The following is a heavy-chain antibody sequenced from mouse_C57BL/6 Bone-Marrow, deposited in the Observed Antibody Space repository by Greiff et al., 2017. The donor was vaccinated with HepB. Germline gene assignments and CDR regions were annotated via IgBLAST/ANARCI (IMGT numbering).Heavy chain of an antibody. D-gene: IGHD1-1*01. CDR1: GYTFTSYW. J-gene: IGHJ1*03. CDR3: ASLFITTVVATRYFDV. CDR2: IYPGSGST. V-gene: IGHV1-55*01. Sequence: QVQLQQPGAELAKPGASVKMSCKASGYTFTSYWITWVKQRPGQGLEWIGDIYPGSGSTNYNEKFKSKATLTVDTSSSTAYMQLSSLTSEDSAVYYCASLFITTVVATRYFDVWGTGTTVTVSS.